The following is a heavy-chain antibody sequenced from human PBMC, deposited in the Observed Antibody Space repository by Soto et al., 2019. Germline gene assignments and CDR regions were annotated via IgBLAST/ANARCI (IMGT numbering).Heavy chain of an antibody. Sequence: ASVNVYCKVSGYTLTELSMHWVRQAPGKGLEWMGGFDPEDGETIYAQKFQGRVTMTEDTSTDTAYMELSSLRSEDAAVYYCATGAPITISGVVYYYYYGMDVWGQGTTVTVSS. CDR3: ATGAPITISGVVYYYYYGMDV. D-gene: IGHD3-3*01. CDR1: GYTLTELS. J-gene: IGHJ6*02. CDR2: FDPEDGET. V-gene: IGHV1-24*01.